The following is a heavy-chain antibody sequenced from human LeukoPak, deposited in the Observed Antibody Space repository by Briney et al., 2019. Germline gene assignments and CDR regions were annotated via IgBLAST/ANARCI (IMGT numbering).Heavy chain of an antibody. Sequence: SVKVSCKASGYTFTSYYTHWVRHAPAQGLEWMGIINPSGGSTSYAQKFQGRVTMTRDTCTSTVYMELSRLRSEDTAVYYCARGIFDYWGVGTLVTVSS. CDR2: INPSGGST. CDR3: ARGIFDY. J-gene: IGHJ4*02. CDR1: GYTFTSYY. V-gene: IGHV1-46*01.